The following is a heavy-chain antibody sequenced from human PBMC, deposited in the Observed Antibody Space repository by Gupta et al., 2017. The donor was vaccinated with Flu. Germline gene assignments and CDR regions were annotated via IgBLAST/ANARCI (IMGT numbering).Heavy chain of an antibody. CDR1: GGSFSGYY. Sequence: QVQLQQWGAGLLKPSETLSLTCAVYGGSFSGYYWSWIRQPPGKGLEWIGEINHSGSTNYNPSLKSRVTISVDTSKNQFSLKLSSVTAADTAVYYCARRFCSTSCYARSGWFDPWGQGTLVTVSS. J-gene: IGHJ5*02. D-gene: IGHD2-2*01. CDR2: INHSGST. V-gene: IGHV4-34*01. CDR3: ARRFCSTSCYARSGWFDP.